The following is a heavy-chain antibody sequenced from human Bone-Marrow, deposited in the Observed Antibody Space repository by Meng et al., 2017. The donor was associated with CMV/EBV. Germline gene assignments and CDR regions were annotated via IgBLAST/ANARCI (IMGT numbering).Heavy chain of an antibody. V-gene: IGHV3-11*04. Sequence: GESLKISCAASGFTFSNAWMSWVRQAPGKGLEWVSYISSGGGTIYYADSVRGRFSISRDNSRNSVYLQMNSLRAEDTAVYYCATSSGDTSTIYYWGQGTLVTVSS. CDR2: ISSGGGTI. D-gene: IGHD3-3*01. CDR3: ATSSGDTSTIYY. CDR1: GFTFSNAW. J-gene: IGHJ4*02.